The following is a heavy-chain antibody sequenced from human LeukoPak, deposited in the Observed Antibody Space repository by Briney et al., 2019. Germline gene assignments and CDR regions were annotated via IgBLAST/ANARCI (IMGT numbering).Heavy chain of an antibody. V-gene: IGHV1-3*01. J-gene: IGHJ1*01. Sequence: ASVKVSCKTSGYTFTNYGMHWVRQAPGQRLEWMGWINGGNGNAKYSQNFQGRVTIIRDTSASTAYMELSSLRSEDTAVCYCARVPLHDSSGHYYPHWGQGTLVTVSS. CDR1: GYTFTNYG. CDR2: INGGNGNA. CDR3: ARVPLHDSSGHYYPH. D-gene: IGHD3-22*01.